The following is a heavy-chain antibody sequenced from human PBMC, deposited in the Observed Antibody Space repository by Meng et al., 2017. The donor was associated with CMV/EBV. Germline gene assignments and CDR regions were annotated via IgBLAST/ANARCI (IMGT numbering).Heavy chain of an antibody. CDR3: ARDRAAPGWFDP. CDR2: ISSSSSYI. J-gene: IGHJ5*02. V-gene: IGHV3-21*01. Sequence: GESLKISCAASGFTFSSYSMNWVRQAPGKGLEWVSSISSSSSYIYYADSVKGRFTISRDNAKHSLYLQMNSLRAEDTAVYYCARDRAAPGWFDPWGQGTLVTVSS. CDR1: GFTFSSYS. D-gene: IGHD6-13*01.